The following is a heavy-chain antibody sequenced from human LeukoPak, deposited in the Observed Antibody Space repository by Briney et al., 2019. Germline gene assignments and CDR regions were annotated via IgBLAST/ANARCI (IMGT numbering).Heavy chain of an antibody. J-gene: IGHJ4*02. V-gene: IGHV3-30-3*01. Sequence: GGSLRLSCAASGFTFSTYAMNWVRQAPGKGLESLAIISFDGSNKYYADSVKGRFTISRGNSKNTLYLQMNSLRPDDSAVYYCARGTGYCSSPSCYSLDYWGQGTLVTVSS. CDR1: GFTFSTYA. D-gene: IGHD2-2*01. CDR2: ISFDGSNK. CDR3: ARGTGYCSSPSCYSLDY.